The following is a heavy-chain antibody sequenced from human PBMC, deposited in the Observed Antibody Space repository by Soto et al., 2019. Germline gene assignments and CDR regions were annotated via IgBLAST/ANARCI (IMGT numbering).Heavy chain of an antibody. CDR2: ISGSGGST. D-gene: IGHD2-15*01. V-gene: IGHV3-23*01. CDR1: GFTFSSYA. J-gene: IGHJ4*02. CDR3: AAPRKPLGYCSGGSCYSSDLYFDY. Sequence: GGSLRLSCAASGFTFSSYAMSWVRQAPGKGLEWVSAISGSGGSTYYADSVKGRFTISRDNSKNTLYLQMNSLRAKDTAVCYSAAPRKPLGYCSGGSCYSSDLYFDYWGQGTLVTVSS.